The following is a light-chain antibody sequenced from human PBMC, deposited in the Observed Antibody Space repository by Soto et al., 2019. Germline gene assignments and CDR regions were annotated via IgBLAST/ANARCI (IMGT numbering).Light chain of an antibody. J-gene: IGKJ5*01. Sequence: EIVLTQSPATLSLSPGERATLSCRASQSVSSYLAWYQQKFGQAPRLLIYDASNRATGIPARFSGSGSGTDFTLTISSLEPEDFAVYYCQQRHMWPITFGQGTRLEIK. V-gene: IGKV3-11*01. CDR3: QQRHMWPIT. CDR2: DAS. CDR1: QSVSSY.